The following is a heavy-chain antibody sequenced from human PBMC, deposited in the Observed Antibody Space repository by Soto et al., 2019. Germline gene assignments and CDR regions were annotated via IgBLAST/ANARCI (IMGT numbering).Heavy chain of an antibody. D-gene: IGHD1-1*01. CDR2: IYRGGST. V-gene: IGHV3-53*01. J-gene: IGHJ6*02. Sequence: EIQLVESGGGLIQPGGSLRLSCALSGLTVSKNYMNWVRQAPGKGLEWVAVIYRGGSTYYADSVKGRFTISRDNSKNTVSLQMNTLRAEDTAVYYCARNRYVTYFGMDVWGQGTTVTVSS. CDR1: GLTVSKNY. CDR3: ARNRYVTYFGMDV.